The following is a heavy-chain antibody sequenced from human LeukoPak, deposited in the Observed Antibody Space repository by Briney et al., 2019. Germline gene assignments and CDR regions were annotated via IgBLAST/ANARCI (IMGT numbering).Heavy chain of an antibody. Sequence: GSLRLSCAASGFTFSSYYMHWVRQAPGTGLVWVSRINADGSSTTYADSVKGRFIISRDNAKNTLYLQMSSLRVEDTAVYYCARYYGSGTYAVDIWGQGTMVTVSS. J-gene: IGHJ3*02. V-gene: IGHV3-74*01. CDR3: ARYYGSGTYAVDI. CDR1: GFTFSSYY. CDR2: INADGSST. D-gene: IGHD3-10*01.